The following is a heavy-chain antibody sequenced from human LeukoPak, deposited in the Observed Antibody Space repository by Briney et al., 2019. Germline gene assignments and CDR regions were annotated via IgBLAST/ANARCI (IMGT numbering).Heavy chain of an antibody. Sequence: SETLSLTCTVSGGSISSGSYYWSWIRQPAGKGLEWIGRIYTSGSTNYNPSLKSRVTISVDTSKNQFSLKLSSVTAADTAVYYCARAGACSSTSCYTDWVRYYYYYMDVWGKGTTVTVSS. CDR1: GGSISSGSYY. J-gene: IGHJ6*03. V-gene: IGHV4-61*02. CDR3: ARAGACSSTSCYTDWVRYYYYYMDV. D-gene: IGHD2-2*02. CDR2: IYTSGST.